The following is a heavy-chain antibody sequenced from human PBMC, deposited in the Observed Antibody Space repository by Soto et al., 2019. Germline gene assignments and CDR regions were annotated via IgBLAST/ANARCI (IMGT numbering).Heavy chain of an antibody. CDR2: VYDSGST. Sequence: QVQLQESGPGLVKPSGTLSLTCAVSGDSISTSNWWNWVRQPPGKGLEWIGEVYDSGSTKYNPSRKGQVTISVDKSKNQFYLKVNSMTAADTAVYFCARTAPDSSGWYGFDSWGQGTLVTVSS. CDR3: ARTAPDSSGWYGFDS. CDR1: GDSISTSNW. J-gene: IGHJ4*02. V-gene: IGHV4-4*02. D-gene: IGHD6-19*01.